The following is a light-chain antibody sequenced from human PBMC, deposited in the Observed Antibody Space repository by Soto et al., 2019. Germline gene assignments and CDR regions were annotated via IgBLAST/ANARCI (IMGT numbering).Light chain of an antibody. J-gene: IGKJ4*01. V-gene: IGKV3-11*01. CDR3: QQRSTWLT. CDR1: QSVSSY. Sequence: EIVLTQSPATLSLSPGERATLSCRASQSVSSYLAWYQQKPGQAPRLLIYDASNRATGIPARFSGSGSGTDFTLTISCLEPEDFAVYYCQQRSTWLTFGGGNKVEIK. CDR2: DAS.